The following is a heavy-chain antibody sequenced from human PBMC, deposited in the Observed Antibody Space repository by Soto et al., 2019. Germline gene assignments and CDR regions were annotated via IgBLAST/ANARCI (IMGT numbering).Heavy chain of an antibody. CDR3: AREGNLGRWLQPLDF. CDR2: ISYSGST. CDR1: GGSISSDSYY. J-gene: IGHJ4*02. D-gene: IGHD5-12*01. V-gene: IGHV4-39*07. Sequence: SETLSLTCTVSGGSISSDSYYWGWIRQSPEKGLEWIASISYSGSTYYNPTLKSRLIISVDTSKSQFSLKLISVTAADTAKYFCAREGNLGRWLQPLDFWGQGTLVTVSS.